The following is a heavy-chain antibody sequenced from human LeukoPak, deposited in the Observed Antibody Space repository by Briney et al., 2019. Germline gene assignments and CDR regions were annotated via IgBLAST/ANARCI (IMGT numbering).Heavy chain of an antibody. Sequence: PGGSLILSCVVSGPDFSRYAMHWVRQAPGKGLEWVSVISFDETSTYHIDSVKGRFTISRDNSKNTVFLQMNSLKVEDSAVYFCARDWTLQYWGQGTLVTVFS. J-gene: IGHJ4*02. CDR3: ARDWTLQY. D-gene: IGHD1-1*01. CDR1: GPDFSRYA. V-gene: IGHV3-30-3*01. CDR2: ISFDETST.